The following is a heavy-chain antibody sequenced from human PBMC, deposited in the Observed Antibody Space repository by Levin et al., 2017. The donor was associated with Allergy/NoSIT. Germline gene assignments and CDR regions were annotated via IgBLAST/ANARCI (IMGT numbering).Heavy chain of an antibody. CDR3: TKGHYSGVYQ. Sequence: PGGSLRLSCAASGFSVSNHYMTWVRQGQGKGLECVSVIYSDGSTYYADSVRGRFTISRDSFRNTLSLQMNSLRDDDTAVYYCTKGHYSGVYQWGQGTLVTVSS. V-gene: IGHV3-53*01. D-gene: IGHD2-2*01. J-gene: IGHJ4*02. CDR2: IYSDGST. CDR1: GFSVSNHY.